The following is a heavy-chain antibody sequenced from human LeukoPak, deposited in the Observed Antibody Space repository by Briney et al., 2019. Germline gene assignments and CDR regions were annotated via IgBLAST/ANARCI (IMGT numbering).Heavy chain of an antibody. CDR3: ARVRLYYDSSGYEDV. Sequence: PSQTLSLTCTVSGGSISSGDYYWSWIRQPPGKGLEWIGYIYYSGSTYYNPSLKSRVTISVDTSKNQFSLKLSSVTAADTAVYYCARVRLYYDSSGYEDVWGLGTTVTVSS. V-gene: IGHV4-30-4*01. D-gene: IGHD3-22*01. CDR2: IYYSGST. CDR1: GGSISSGDYY. J-gene: IGHJ6*02.